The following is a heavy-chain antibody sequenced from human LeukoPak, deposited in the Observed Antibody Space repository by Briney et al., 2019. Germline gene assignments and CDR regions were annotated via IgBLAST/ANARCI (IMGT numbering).Heavy chain of an antibody. CDR1: GYTFTSYG. J-gene: IGHJ4*02. CDR2: ISAYNGNT. Sequence: ASVKVSCKASGYTFTSYGISWVRQAPGQGLEWMGWISAYNGNTNYAQKLQGRVTMTTDTSTSTVYMELRSLRSDDTAVYYCVRDPSNSSGRYAYFDYWGQGALVTVSS. D-gene: IGHD3-22*01. CDR3: VRDPSNSSGRYAYFDY. V-gene: IGHV1-18*01.